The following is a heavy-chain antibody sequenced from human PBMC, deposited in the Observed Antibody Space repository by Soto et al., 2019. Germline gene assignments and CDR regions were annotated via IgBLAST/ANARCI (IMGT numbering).Heavy chain of an antibody. Sequence: GGSMRLSCAASGFTFSNAWMSWVRQAPGKGLEWVGRIKSKTDGGTTDYAAPVKGRFTISRDDSKNTLYLQMNSLKTEDTAVYYCTTAPFPLYYYDSSGYYWLDYWGQGTLVTVSS. V-gene: IGHV3-15*01. CDR3: TTAPFPLYYYDSSGYYWLDY. D-gene: IGHD3-22*01. J-gene: IGHJ4*02. CDR1: GFTFSNAW. CDR2: IKSKTDGGTT.